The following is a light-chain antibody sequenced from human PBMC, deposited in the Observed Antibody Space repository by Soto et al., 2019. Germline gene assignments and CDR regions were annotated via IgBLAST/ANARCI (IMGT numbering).Light chain of an antibody. CDR1: QSISSY. J-gene: IGKJ2*01. Sequence: DIQMTQSPSSLSASVGDRVTITCRASQSISSYLNWYQQKPGKAPKLLIYAASSLQSGVPSRFSGSGSGTDFTLTISSLQPEDFATYYCQQSYSTPPLFGQGTELEIK. CDR3: QQSYSTPPL. V-gene: IGKV1-39*01. CDR2: AAS.